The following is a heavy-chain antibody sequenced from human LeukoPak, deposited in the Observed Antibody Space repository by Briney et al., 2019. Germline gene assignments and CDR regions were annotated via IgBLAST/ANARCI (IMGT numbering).Heavy chain of an antibody. J-gene: IGHJ4*02. CDR1: GFTFSSYW. CDR2: INSDGSST. V-gene: IGHV3-74*01. Sequence: QPGGSLRLSCAASGFTFSSYWMHWVRQAPGKGLVWVSRINSDGSSTSYADSVKGRFTISRDNAKNTLYLQMNSLRAKDTAVYYCARDLIAAAVTGLDFDYWGQGTLVTVSS. D-gene: IGHD6-13*01. CDR3: ARDLIAAAVTGLDFDY.